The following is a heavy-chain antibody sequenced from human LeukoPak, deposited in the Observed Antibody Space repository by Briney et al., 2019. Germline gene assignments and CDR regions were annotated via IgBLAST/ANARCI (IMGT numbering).Heavy chain of an antibody. J-gene: IGHJ5*02. CDR2: ISAYNGNT. D-gene: IGHD3-10*01. CDR1: GYTFTSYG. Sequence: GASVKVSCKASGYTFTSYGISWVRQAPGQGLEWMGWISAYNGNTNYAQKLQGRVTMTTDTSTSTAYMELRSLRSDDTAVYYCARDPKITMARGPIYKGDWFDPWGQGTLVTVSS. CDR3: ARDPKITMARGPIYKGDWFDP. V-gene: IGHV1-18*01.